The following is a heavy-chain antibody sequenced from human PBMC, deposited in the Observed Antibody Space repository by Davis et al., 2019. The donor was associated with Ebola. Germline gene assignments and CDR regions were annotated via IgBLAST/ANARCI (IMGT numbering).Heavy chain of an antibody. D-gene: IGHD2-21*02. J-gene: IGHJ4*02. CDR3: ARDGIVVVTWFDY. CDR2: IKKDGSEK. V-gene: IGHV3-7*01. Sequence: GESLKTPCAASGCTFSSYWMSWVRQAPGKGLEWVANIKKDGSEKYYVDSVKGRFTISRDNAKNSLYLQMNSLIAEDTAVYYCARDGIVVVTWFDYWGQGTLVTVSS. CDR1: GCTFSSYW.